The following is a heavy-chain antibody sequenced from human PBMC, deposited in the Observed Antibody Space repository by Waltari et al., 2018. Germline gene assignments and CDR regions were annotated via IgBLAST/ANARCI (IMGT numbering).Heavy chain of an antibody. CDR3: VRGYPDIVATISDY. V-gene: IGHV4-39*07. CDR2: FYKSGTT. D-gene: IGHD5-12*01. CDR1: RRPIRNTNYS. J-gene: IGHJ4*02. Sequence: QLQLQESGPGLVKPSETLSLTSTVSRRPIRNTNYSGGWVRQPPGKGLEWIGSFYKSGTTYYNPSLKSRVTISVDTSNNQFSLKLNSVTAADTAVYYCVRGYPDIVATISDYWGQGTLVIVSS.